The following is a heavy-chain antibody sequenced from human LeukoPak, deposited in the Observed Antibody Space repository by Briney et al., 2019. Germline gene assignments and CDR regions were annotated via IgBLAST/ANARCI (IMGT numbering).Heavy chain of an antibody. V-gene: IGHV3-21*01. CDR2: ISSSSSYI. CDR1: GFTFSSYS. CDR3: AKKGFTTPLYYYMDV. J-gene: IGHJ6*03. D-gene: IGHD3-3*01. Sequence: GGSLRLSCAASGFTFSSYSMNWVRQAPGKGLEWVSSISSSSSYIYYADSVKGRFTISRGNSKNTLYLQMNSLRAEDTAVYYCAKKGFTTPLYYYMDVWGKGTTVTVSS.